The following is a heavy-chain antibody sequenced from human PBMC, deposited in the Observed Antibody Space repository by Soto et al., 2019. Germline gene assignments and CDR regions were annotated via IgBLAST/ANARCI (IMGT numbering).Heavy chain of an antibody. CDR3: ARDYGDLHYYGMDV. J-gene: IGHJ6*02. V-gene: IGHV4-59*01. D-gene: IGHD4-17*01. CDR1: GGSTSSYY. CDR2: IYYSGST. Sequence: TLSLTCTVSGGSTSSYYWSWIRQPPGKGLEWIGYIYYSGSTNYNPSLKSRVTISVDTSKNQFSLKLSSVTAADTAVYYCARDYGDLHYYGMDVWGQGTTVTVSS.